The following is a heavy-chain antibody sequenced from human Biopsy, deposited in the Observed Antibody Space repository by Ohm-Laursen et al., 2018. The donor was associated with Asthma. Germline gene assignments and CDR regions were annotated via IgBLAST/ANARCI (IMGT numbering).Heavy chain of an antibody. V-gene: IGHV1-69*13. CDR3: ASPLGDYYDSSGYYYASLGY. Sequence: ASVKVSCKASGDSLGSFINYAISWVRQAPGQGLVWMGGIIPLIGTPNYAQKFQGRVTITADASTNTAYMDLSSLRSEDTAVYYCASPLGDYYDSSGYYYASLGYWGLGTLVIVSS. CDR2: IIPLIGTP. CDR1: GDSLGSFINYA. D-gene: IGHD3-22*01. J-gene: IGHJ4*02.